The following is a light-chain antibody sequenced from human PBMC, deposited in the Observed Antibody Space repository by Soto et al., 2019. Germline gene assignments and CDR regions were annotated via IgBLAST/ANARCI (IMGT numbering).Light chain of an antibody. Sequence: EIMMTQSPVSLSVSPAQRATLSCRASQYISSNLAWYQQKPGQAPRLLIFGASTRATGIPDRFSGSGSGTDFTLTISRLEPEDFAVYYCQQFGSSPTFGQGTRLEIK. CDR2: GAS. CDR1: QYISSN. V-gene: IGKV3-20*01. J-gene: IGKJ5*01. CDR3: QQFGSSPT.